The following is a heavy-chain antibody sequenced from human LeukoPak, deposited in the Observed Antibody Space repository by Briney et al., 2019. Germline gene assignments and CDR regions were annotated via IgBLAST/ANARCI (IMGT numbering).Heavy chain of an antibody. V-gene: IGHV3-30*14. CDR3: AVGYCSGGSCYPFDY. D-gene: IGHD2-15*01. CDR1: GFTFSSYA. J-gene: IGHJ4*02. CDR2: ISYDGSNK. Sequence: GGSLRLSCAASGFTFSSYAMHWVRQAPGKGLEWVAVISYDGSNKYYADSVKGRFTISRDNSKNTLYLQMNSLRAEDTAVYYCAVGYCSGGSCYPFDYWGQGTLVTVSS.